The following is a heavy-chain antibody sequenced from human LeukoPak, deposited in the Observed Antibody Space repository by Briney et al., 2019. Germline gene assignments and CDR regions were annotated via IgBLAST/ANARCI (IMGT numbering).Heavy chain of an antibody. CDR3: ARHDRDCSSTSCYGPSGAFDI. CDR2: IYYSGST. J-gene: IGHJ3*02. D-gene: IGHD2-2*01. Sequence: SETLSLTCTVSGGSISSYYWSWIRQPPGKGLEWIGYIYYSGSTNYNPSLKSRVTISVDTSKNQFSLKLSSVTAADTAVYYCARHDRDCSSTSCYGPSGAFDIWGQGTMVTVSS. CDR1: GGSISSYY. V-gene: IGHV4-59*08.